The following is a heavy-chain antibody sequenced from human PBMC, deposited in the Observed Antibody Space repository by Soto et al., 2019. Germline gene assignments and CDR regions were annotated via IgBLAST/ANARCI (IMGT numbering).Heavy chain of an antibody. J-gene: IGHJ6*02. Sequence: PGGSLRLSCAASGFTFSSYAMHWVRQAPGKGLEWVAVISYDGSDKYYADSVKGRFTISRDNSKNTLNLQMNSLRADDTAVYYCTGGPTGMDVWGQGTTVTVSS. D-gene: IGHD3-16*01. V-gene: IGHV3-30*03. CDR2: ISYDGSDK. CDR3: TGGPTGMDV. CDR1: GFTFSSYA.